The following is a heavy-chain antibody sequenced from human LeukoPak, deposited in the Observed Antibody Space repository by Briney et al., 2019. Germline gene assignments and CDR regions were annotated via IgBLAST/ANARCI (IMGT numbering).Heavy chain of an antibody. V-gene: IGHV4-31*03. CDR3: AREGEYGDSDH. Sequence: SQTLSLTCTVSGGSISSGDSYWSWIRHHPGRGLEWIGHVYHTGNTYYNPSLKSRLTISVDTSNNHISLKLTSVTAADTAVYYCAREGEYGDSDHWGQGTLVTVSS. CDR1: GGSISSGDSY. D-gene: IGHD4-17*01. J-gene: IGHJ5*02. CDR2: VYHTGNT.